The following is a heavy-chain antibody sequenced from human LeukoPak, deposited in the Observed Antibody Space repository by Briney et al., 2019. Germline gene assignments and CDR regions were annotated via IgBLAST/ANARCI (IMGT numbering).Heavy chain of an antibody. CDR1: GYTFTSYY. V-gene: IGHV1-46*01. CDR3: ARVNCSSTSCSGGWFDP. Sequence: ASVKVSCKASGYTFTSYYMHWVRQAPGQGLEWMGIINPSGGSTSYAQKFQGRVTMTRDTSTSTVYMELSSLRSEDTAVYYCARVNCSSTSCSGGWFDPWGQGTLVTVSS. D-gene: IGHD2-2*01. J-gene: IGHJ5*02. CDR2: INPSGGST.